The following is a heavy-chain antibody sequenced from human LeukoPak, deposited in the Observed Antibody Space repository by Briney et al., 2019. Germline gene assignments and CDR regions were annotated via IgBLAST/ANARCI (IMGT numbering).Heavy chain of an antibody. D-gene: IGHD2-15*01. CDR1: GYTFTGYY. Sequence: GASVKVSCKASGYTFTGYYVHWVRQAPGQGLEWMGWINPNSGGTNYAQKFQGRVTMTRDTSISTAYMELSRLRSDDTAVYYCARVLAATPADPFDYWGQGTLVTVSS. J-gene: IGHJ4*02. CDR3: ARVLAATPADPFDY. CDR2: INPNSGGT. V-gene: IGHV1-2*02.